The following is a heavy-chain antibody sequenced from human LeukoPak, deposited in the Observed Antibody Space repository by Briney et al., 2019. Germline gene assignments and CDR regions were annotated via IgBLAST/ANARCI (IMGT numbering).Heavy chain of an antibody. CDR3: ASWGAGGNS. V-gene: IGHV3-7*01. CDR2: INPDGSGK. Sequence: GGSLRLSCEASGFTLSTYWMNWVRQIPGKGLDWVANINPDGSGKRYVDSVKGRFTIARDNADNSLSLQMNSLRAEDTAVYYCASWGAGGNSWGQGTLVTVSS. J-gene: IGHJ4*02. CDR1: GFTLSTYW. D-gene: IGHD3-16*01.